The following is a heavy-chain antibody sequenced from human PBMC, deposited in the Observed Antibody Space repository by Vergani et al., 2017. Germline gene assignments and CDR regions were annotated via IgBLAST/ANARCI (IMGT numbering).Heavy chain of an antibody. D-gene: IGHD3-22*01. J-gene: IGHJ4*02. CDR1: GYTFTGYY. V-gene: IGHV1-2*02. Sequence: QVQLVQSGAEVGKPGASVKVSCKASGYTFTGYYMHWVRQAPGQGLEWMGWINPNSGGTNYAQKFQGRVTMTRDTSISTAYMELSRLRSDDTAVYYCARDKSFYYDSSGYYEYWGQGTLVTVSS. CDR3: ARDKSFYYDSSGYYEY. CDR2: INPNSGGT.